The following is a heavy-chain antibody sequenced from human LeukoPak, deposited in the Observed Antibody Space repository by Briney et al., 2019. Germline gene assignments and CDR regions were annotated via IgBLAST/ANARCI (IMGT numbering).Heavy chain of an antibody. V-gene: IGHV1-8*01. J-gene: IGHJ4*02. CDR1: GYTFTSYD. Sequence: ASVKVSCKASGYTFTSYDINWVRQATGQGLEWMGWMNPNSGNTGYAQKFQGRVTMTRNTSISTAYMELSSLRSEDTAVYYCARVSGGFWSGYYLFDYWGQGTLVTVSS. CDR2: MNPNSGNT. CDR3: ARVSGGFWSGYYLFDY. D-gene: IGHD3-3*01.